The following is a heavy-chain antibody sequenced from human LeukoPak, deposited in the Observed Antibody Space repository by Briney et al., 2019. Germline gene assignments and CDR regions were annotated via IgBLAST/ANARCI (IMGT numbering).Heavy chain of an antibody. Sequence: PSETLSLTCTASGGSISSYYWSWIRQPPGKGLEWIGYIYYSGSTNYNPSLKSRVTISVDTSKNQFSLKLSSVTAADTAVYYCARADCGGDCYPDYGGQGTLVTVSS. D-gene: IGHD2-21*02. CDR3: ARADCGGDCYPDY. CDR1: GGSISSYY. J-gene: IGHJ4*02. V-gene: IGHV4-59*01. CDR2: IYYSGST.